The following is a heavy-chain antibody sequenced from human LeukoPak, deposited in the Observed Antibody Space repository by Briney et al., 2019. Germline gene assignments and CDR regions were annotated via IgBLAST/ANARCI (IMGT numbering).Heavy chain of an antibody. CDR1: GYTFTSYD. V-gene: IGHV1-8*01. CDR2: MNPNSGNT. CDR3: ARIPPYCSGGSCYSAPGMDV. D-gene: IGHD2-15*01. Sequence: GASVKVSCKASGYTFTSYDINWVRQATGQGLEWMGWMNPNSGNTGYAQKFQGRVTMTRNTSISTAYMELSSLRSKDTAVYYCARIPPYCSGGSCYSAPGMDVWGQGTTVTVSS. J-gene: IGHJ6*02.